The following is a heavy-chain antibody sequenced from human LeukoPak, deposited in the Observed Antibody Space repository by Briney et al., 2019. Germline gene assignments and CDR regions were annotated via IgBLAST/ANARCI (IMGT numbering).Heavy chain of an antibody. CDR2: IKSKTDGGTT. CDR3: TTGSEYYGSGSSFDY. D-gene: IGHD3-10*01. V-gene: IGHV3-15*01. Sequence: GGSLRLSCAASGFTFSNAWMSWVRQAPGKGLEWVGCIKSKTDGGTTDYAAPVKGRFTISRDDSKNTLYLQMNSLKTEDTAVYYCTTGSEYYGSGSSFDYRGQGTLVTVSS. J-gene: IGHJ4*02. CDR1: GFTFSNAW.